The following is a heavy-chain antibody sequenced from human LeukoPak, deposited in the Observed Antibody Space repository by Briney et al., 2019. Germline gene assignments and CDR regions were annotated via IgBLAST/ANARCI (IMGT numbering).Heavy chain of an antibody. D-gene: IGHD1-26*01. J-gene: IGHJ5*02. Sequence: RPGGSLRLSCAASGFTFSSYGMHWVRQAPGKGLEWVAVIWYGGSNKYYADSVKGRFTISRDNSKNTLYLQMNSLRAEDTAVYYCARVVGATYPNWFDPWGQGTLVTVSS. CDR3: ARVVGATYPNWFDP. CDR2: IWYGGSNK. CDR1: GFTFSSYG. V-gene: IGHV3-33*08.